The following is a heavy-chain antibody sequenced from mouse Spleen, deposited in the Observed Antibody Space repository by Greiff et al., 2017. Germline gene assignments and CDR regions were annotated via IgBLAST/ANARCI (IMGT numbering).Heavy chain of an antibody. D-gene: IGHD4-1*01. CDR1: GFSLTNYA. J-gene: IGHJ3*01. CDR3: ARWKNWERVFAY. Sequence: VKLMESGPGLVAPSQSLSITCTVSGFSLTNYAVHWVRQSPGKGLEWLGVIWRDGSTDYNAAFISRLSISKDNSKSQVFFKMNSLQADDTAIYYCARWKNWERVFAYWGQGTLVTVSA. V-gene: IGHV2-4-1*01. CDR2: IWRDGST.